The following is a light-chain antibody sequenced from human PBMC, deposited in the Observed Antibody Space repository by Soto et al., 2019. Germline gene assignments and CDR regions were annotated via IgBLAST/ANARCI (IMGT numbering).Light chain of an antibody. CDR3: QQYETSSWT. CDR2: DTS. J-gene: IGKJ1*01. Sequence: EIVLTQSPGTLSLSPGERATLSCRASQSVSSSHLGWYQQKPGQAPRLLIYDTSSRATGITERFSGSGSGTDFTLTNSRLEPEDFAVYYCQQYETSSWTVGQGSKVEMK. V-gene: IGKV3-20*01. CDR1: QSVSSSH.